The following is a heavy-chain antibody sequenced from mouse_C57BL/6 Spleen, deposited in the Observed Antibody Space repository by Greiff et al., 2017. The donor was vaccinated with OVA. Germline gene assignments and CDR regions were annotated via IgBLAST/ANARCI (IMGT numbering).Heavy chain of an antibody. CDR1: GYTFTDYN. Sequence: EVQLQQSGPELVKPGASVKMSCKASGYTFTDYNMHWVKQSHGKSLEWIGYINPNNGGTSYNQKFKGKATLTVNKSSSTAYMELRSLTSEDSAVYYCASQGIRDYAMDYWGQGTSVTVSS. CDR2: INPNNGGT. CDR3: ASQGIRDYAMDY. V-gene: IGHV1-22*01. D-gene: IGHD5-2*01. J-gene: IGHJ4*01.